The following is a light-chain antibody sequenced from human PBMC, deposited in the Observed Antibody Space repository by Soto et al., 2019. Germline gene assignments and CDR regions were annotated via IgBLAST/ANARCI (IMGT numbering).Light chain of an antibody. V-gene: IGKV1-33*01. J-gene: IGKJ4*01. Sequence: DIQMTQSPSSLSASVGDRVTITCQASQDISNYLNWYQQKPEKAPKLLIYDASNLETGVPSRFSGSGSGTDFTFTISSLQPEDIATYYCQQYDNLPLTFGGGTKV. CDR1: QDISNY. CDR2: DAS. CDR3: QQYDNLPLT.